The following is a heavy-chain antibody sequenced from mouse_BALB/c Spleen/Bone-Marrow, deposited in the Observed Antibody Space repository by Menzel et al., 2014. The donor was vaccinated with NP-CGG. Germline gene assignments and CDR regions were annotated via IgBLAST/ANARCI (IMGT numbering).Heavy chain of an antibody. D-gene: IGHD2-1*01. CDR1: GYSFTNYW. CDR3: AKDGNPFDY. Sequence: FPLPQSGAALVRPGASVKLSCKASGYSFTNYWMNWVKQRPGQGLEWIGLIHPSDSVTRLNQKFKDKATFTVDKSSSTAYMQLSSPTSEDAAVEYCAKDGNPFDYWGQGTTRTGSS. CDR2: IHPSDSVT. V-gene: IGHV1S82*01. J-gene: IGHJ2*01.